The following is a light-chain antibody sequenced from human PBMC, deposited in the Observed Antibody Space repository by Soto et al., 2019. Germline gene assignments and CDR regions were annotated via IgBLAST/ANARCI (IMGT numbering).Light chain of an antibody. J-gene: IGLJ1*01. CDR1: SSDVGANNY. CDR2: EVS. V-gene: IGLV2-14*01. CDR3: SSYRTGGPFV. Sequence: QSALTQPASVSGSPGQPITISCTGTSSDVGANNYVSWYQHHPGKAPKLLIYEVSNRPSGVSHRFSGSKSGNTASLTISGLQAEDEADYYCSSYRTGGPFVFGTGTKLTVL.